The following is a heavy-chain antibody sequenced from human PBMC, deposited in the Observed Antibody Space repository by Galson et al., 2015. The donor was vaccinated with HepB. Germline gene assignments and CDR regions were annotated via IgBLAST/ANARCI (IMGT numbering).Heavy chain of an antibody. D-gene: IGHD4-23*01. J-gene: IGHJ5*02. CDR1: GFTFSSYS. CDR2: ISSSSSTI. CDR3: AKDVSGNSGA. V-gene: IGHV3-48*01. Sequence: LRLSCAASGFTFSSYSMNWVRQAPGKGLEWVSYISSSSSTIYYADSVKGRFTISRDNAKNSLYLQMNSLRAEDTALYYCAKDVSGNSGAWGQGTLVTVSS.